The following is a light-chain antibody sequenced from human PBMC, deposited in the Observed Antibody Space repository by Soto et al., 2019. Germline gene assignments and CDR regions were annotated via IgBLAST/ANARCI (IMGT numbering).Light chain of an antibody. CDR1: QSVNSRD. V-gene: IGKV3-20*01. CDR2: AAS. J-gene: IGKJ2*01. CDR3: QQYGDSPPKT. Sequence: EIVLTQSPGTLSLSPGESATLSCRASQSVNSRDLAWYQHKPGKAPRLLIYAASTMANGIPDRFSGSASGTDFTLTISRLEPEDFAVYYCQQYGDSPPKTLGHGTKLEIK.